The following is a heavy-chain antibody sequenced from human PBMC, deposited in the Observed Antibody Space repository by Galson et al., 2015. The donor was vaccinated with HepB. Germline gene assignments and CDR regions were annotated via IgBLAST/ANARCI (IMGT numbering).Heavy chain of an antibody. CDR1: GGSISSYY. Sequence: ETLSLTCTVSGGSISSYYWSWIRRPAGKGLEWIGRIYTSGSTNYNPSLKSRVTMSVDTSKNQFSLKLSSVTAADTAVYYCARDRCDDCYIRHPHYYYYMDVWGKGTTVTVSS. V-gene: IGHV4-4*07. D-gene: IGHD2-21*01. CDR2: IYTSGST. J-gene: IGHJ6*03. CDR3: ARDRCDDCYIRHPHYYYYMDV.